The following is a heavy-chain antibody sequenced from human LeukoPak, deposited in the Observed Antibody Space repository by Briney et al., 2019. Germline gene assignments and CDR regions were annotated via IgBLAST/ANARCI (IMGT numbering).Heavy chain of an antibody. J-gene: IGHJ4*02. CDR1: GFTFSSYA. Sequence: GGSLRLSCAASGFTFSSYAMSWVRQAPGKGLEWVSAISGSGVSTYYADSVKGRFTISRGNSKNTLYLQMNSLRAEDTAVYYCAKAPGYSYGYSVYWGQGTLVTVSS. CDR2: ISGSGVST. CDR3: AKAPGYSYGYSVY. V-gene: IGHV3-23*01. D-gene: IGHD5-18*01.